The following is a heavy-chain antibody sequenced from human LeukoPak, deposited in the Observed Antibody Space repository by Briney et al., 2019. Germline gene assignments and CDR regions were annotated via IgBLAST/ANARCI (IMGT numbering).Heavy chain of an antibody. CDR3: AKRSGFNYGYNDY. CDR2: ITNSGDYT. V-gene: IGHV3-23*01. D-gene: IGHD5-18*01. Sequence: PGGSLRLSCAASGFTFSSYSMTWVRQAPGKGLEWVSAITNSGDYTDYADSVTGRFTISRDNSKSMLSLQMNTLRAEDTAVYYCAKRSGFNYGYNDYWGQGTLVTVSS. J-gene: IGHJ4*02. CDR1: GFTFSSYS.